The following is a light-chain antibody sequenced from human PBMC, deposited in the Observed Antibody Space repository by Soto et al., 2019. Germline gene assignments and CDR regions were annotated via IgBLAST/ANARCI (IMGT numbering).Light chain of an antibody. CDR3: QQYRDNWT. V-gene: IGKV1-5*03. J-gene: IGKJ1*01. Sequence: DIQMTQSPSTLSASVGDRVTITCRASQSISSWLAWYQQKPGTAPNLLIYKASTLQGGVPSRFSGSGSGTEFTLTISSLQPDDSAIYYCQQYRDNWTFGQGTKVEIK. CDR1: QSISSW. CDR2: KAS.